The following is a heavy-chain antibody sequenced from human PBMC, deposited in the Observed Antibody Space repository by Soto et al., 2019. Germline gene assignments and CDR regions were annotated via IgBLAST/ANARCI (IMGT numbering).Heavy chain of an antibody. CDR1: GFPLSNSA. J-gene: IGHJ6*02. V-gene: IGHV1-58*01. D-gene: IGHD4-4*01. CDR2: IVVGTGNT. Sequence: GASVKVSCKASGFPLSNSAVQWVRQARGQRLEWIGRIVVGTGNTDYAQKFQERVTITRDMSTRTAYMELTSLRSEDAAVYYCARVVMTTVPASYYYGMDVWGQGTTVTVSS. CDR3: ARVVMTTVPASYYYGMDV.